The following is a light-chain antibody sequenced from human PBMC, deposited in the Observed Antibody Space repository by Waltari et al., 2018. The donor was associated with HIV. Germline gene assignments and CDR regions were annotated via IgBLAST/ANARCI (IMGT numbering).Light chain of an antibody. CDR3: AAWDDSLNGYV. V-gene: IGLV1-44*01. Sequence: QSVLTQPPSASGTPGQRVTISCSGSSSNIGGNTVNWYQQLPGTAPKLLIDTTDQRPSWVPDRFSGSKSGTSASLAIIGLQSEDEADYYCAAWDDSLNGYVFGTGTKVTVL. CDR1: SSNIGGNT. J-gene: IGLJ1*01. CDR2: TTD.